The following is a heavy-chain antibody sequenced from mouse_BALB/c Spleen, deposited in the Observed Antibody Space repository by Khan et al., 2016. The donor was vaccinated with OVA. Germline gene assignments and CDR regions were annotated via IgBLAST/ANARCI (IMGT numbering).Heavy chain of an antibody. Sequence: VQLKQSGAELVKPGASVKLSCTASGFNIKDTYMHWVKQRPEQGLEWIGRIDPANGNTKYDPKFQGKATIIADKSSNTAYLQLSNLTSEKTADYYCDRSTITAGIDYWGQGTTLTVSS. D-gene: IGHD1-1*01. CDR3: DRSTITAGIDY. CDR1: GFNIKDTY. CDR2: IDPANGNT. V-gene: IGHV14-3*02. J-gene: IGHJ2*01.